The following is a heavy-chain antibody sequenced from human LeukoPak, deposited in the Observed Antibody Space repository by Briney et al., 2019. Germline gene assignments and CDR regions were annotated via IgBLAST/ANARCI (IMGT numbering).Heavy chain of an antibody. V-gene: IGHV3-7*01. CDR3: ATEHWGPNS. D-gene: IGHD3-16*01. J-gene: IGHJ4*02. Sequence: GESLRLSCAASGFTFTTYWMSWVRQAPGKGLEWLANIKGDGSDKNYVDSVKGRFTISRDNAKNSLFLQMSSLRGEDTALYYCATEHWGPNSWGQGTLVTVSS. CDR1: GFTFTTYW. CDR2: IKGDGSDK.